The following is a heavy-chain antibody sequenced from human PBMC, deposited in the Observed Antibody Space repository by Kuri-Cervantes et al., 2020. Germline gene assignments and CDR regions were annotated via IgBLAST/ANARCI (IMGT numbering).Heavy chain of an antibody. CDR2: ISGSGRYI. CDR1: GFSFDTYA. Sequence: GGSLRLSCTMSGFSFDTYAMSWIRQAPGQGLEWVSSISGSGRYIYYADSVKGRFTISRDNAKNSLYLQMNSLRAEDTAVYYCARDRYGDYSLDYWGQGTLVTVSS. V-gene: IGHV3-21*01. CDR3: ARDRYGDYSLDY. J-gene: IGHJ4*02. D-gene: IGHD4-17*01.